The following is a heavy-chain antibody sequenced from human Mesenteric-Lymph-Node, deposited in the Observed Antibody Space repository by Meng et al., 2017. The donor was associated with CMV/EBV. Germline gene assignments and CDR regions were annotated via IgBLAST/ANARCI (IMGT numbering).Heavy chain of an antibody. D-gene: IGHD3-22*01. Sequence: DSSSRSNWCSWVRQPPGKGLEWIGEIYHSGSINYNPSLRSRATISVDKSKNQFSLKLRSVTAADTAVYYCARELERANYYDSSGYVLWGQGTLVTVSS. CDR2: IYHSGSI. V-gene: IGHV4-4*02. CDR3: ARELERANYYDSSGYVL. J-gene: IGHJ4*02. CDR1: DSSSRSNW.